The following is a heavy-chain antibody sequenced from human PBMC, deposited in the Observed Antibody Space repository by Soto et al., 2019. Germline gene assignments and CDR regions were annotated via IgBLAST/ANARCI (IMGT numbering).Heavy chain of an antibody. CDR3: ARLEGLATISYYFDF. Sequence: QLQLQESGPGLVKPSETLSLTCSVSDDSINSDKYYWGWIRQPPGKGLEWIGSIYYRGNAYYNPSLQTRVTISLDNSRSQFSLKLNSLTAADSAVYFCARLEGLATISYYFDFWGPGALVTVSS. D-gene: IGHD3-9*01. CDR2: IYYRGNA. CDR1: DDSINSDKYY. V-gene: IGHV4-39*01. J-gene: IGHJ4*02.